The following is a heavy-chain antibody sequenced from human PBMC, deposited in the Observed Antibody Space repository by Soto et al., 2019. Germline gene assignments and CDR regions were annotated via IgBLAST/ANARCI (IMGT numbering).Heavy chain of an antibody. D-gene: IGHD3-9*01. CDR2: ISGSGGST. J-gene: IGHJ5*02. V-gene: IGHV3-23*01. Sequence: GGSLRLSCAASGFTFSSYAMSWVRQAPGKGLEWVSAISGSGGSTYYADSVKGRFTISRDNSKNTLYLQMNSLRAEDTAVYYCAKAGPDYDILTGFPEGWFDPWGQGTLVTVSS. CDR1: GFTFSSYA. CDR3: AKAGPDYDILTGFPEGWFDP.